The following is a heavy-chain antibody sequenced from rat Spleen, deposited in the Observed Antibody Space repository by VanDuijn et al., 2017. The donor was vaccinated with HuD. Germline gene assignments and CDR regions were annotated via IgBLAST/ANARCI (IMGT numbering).Heavy chain of an antibody. CDR3: TRLWDS. J-gene: IGHJ2*01. CDR1: GFTFSNYD. CDR2: ITYEGSST. Sequence: EVQLVESGGGLVQPGRSLKLSCAASGFTFSNYDMAWVRQAPTKGLEWVASITYEGSSTYYGDSVKGRFTISRDNAKSTLYLQINSLRSEDTATYYCTRLWDSWGQGVMVTVSS. V-gene: IGHV5-22*01.